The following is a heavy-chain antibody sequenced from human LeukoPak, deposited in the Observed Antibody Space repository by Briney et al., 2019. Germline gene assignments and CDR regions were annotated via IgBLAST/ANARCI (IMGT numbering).Heavy chain of an antibody. D-gene: IGHD6-6*01. CDR2: IYTSGST. CDR1: GGSISSYY. J-gene: IGHJ6*03. Sequence: PSETLSLTCTVSGGSISSYYWSWLRQPAGKGLEWIGRIYTSGSTNYNPSLESRVTMSVDTSKNHFSLKVTSVTAADTAVYYCARGKLVPGEYYYYYYMDVWGKGTTVTVSS. V-gene: IGHV4-4*07. CDR3: ARGKLVPGEYYYYYYMDV.